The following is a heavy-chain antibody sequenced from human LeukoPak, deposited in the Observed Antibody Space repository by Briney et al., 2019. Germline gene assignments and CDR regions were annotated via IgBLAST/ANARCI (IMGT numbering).Heavy chain of an antibody. CDR1: GFIFNSYA. J-gene: IGHJ4*02. Sequence: GGSLRLSCAGSGFIFNSYAISWVRQAPGKGLEWVSAISGSGGTTYYADSVKGRFTVSRDNSKDTLYLQMNSLRAEDTAVYYCAKDLRARTRLSSFDYWGQGTLVTVSS. D-gene: IGHD1-14*01. CDR2: ISGSGGTT. CDR3: AKDLRARTRLSSFDY. V-gene: IGHV3-23*01.